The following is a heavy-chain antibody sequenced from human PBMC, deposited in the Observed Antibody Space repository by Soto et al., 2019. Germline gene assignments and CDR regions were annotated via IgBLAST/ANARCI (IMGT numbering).Heavy chain of an antibody. D-gene: IGHD6-6*01. CDR1: GFTFSSYG. Sequence: GVTLRLSCSASGFTFSSYGMNWVRQAPGTGLEWVSGIRASGGSTYYADSVKGRFTISRDNSKNTLSLEMNSLRVEDTAAYFCAKGWSLSSVTGAFHMWGQGTMVAVSS. CDR2: IRASGGST. J-gene: IGHJ3*02. V-gene: IGHV3-23*01. CDR3: AKGWSLSSVTGAFHM.